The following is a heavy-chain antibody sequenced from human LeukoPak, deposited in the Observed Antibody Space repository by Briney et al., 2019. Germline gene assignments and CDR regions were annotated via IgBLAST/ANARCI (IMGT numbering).Heavy chain of an antibody. V-gene: IGHV3-7*01. J-gene: IGHJ4*02. Sequence: GGSLRLSCAASGFTFSNAWMSWVRQAPGKGLEWVANIKDDGRETYYVDSVKGRFTISRDNAKNSLYLQMNSLRPEDTAVYYCGRDPYYDSLDYWGQGTLVTVSS. CDR2: IKDDGRET. CDR1: GFTFSNAW. CDR3: GRDPYYDSLDY. D-gene: IGHD3-22*01.